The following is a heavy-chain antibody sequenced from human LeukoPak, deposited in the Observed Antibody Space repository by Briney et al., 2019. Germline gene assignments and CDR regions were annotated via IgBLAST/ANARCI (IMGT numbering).Heavy chain of an antibody. Sequence: SESLSLTCTVPGGSISSYYWTWIRQPAGTGVKWIGRIYSTGSTNYNPSLKSSVTMSVDTSKDQFSLRLRSVTAADTAVYYCARQIASAGTAGFDFWGQGALVTVSS. V-gene: IGHV4-4*07. J-gene: IGHJ4*02. D-gene: IGHD6-13*01. CDR2: IYSTGST. CDR3: ARQIASAGTAGFDF. CDR1: GGSISSYY.